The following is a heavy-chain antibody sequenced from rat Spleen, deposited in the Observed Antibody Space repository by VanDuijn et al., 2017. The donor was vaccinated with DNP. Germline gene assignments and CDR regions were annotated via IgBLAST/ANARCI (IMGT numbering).Heavy chain of an antibody. Sequence: EVQLVESGGGLVQPGRSLKLSCAASGFTFSAYNMAWVRQAPKKGLEWVATIHSDGGRTYYGDSVKGRFTISRDNAKSTLYLQMNSLRSEDMATYYCARDGRLAYWGQGTLVTVSS. CDR3: ARDGRLAY. J-gene: IGHJ3*01. V-gene: IGHV5-7*01. CDR2: IHSDGGRT. CDR1: GFTFSAYN. D-gene: IGHD1-12*02.